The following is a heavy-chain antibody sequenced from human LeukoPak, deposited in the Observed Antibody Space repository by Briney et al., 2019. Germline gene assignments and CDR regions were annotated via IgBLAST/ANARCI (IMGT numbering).Heavy chain of an antibody. D-gene: IGHD3-22*01. J-gene: IGHJ4*02. V-gene: IGHV3-21*01. CDR3: ARDFRDLDPDYYDSSGPNDDY. CDR2: ISSSSSYI. Sequence: GGSLRLSCAASGFTFSSYSMNWVRQAPGKGLEWVSSISSSSSYIYYADSVKGRFTNSRDNAKNSLYLQMNSLRAEDTAVYYCARDFRDLDPDYYDSSGPNDDYWGQGTLVTVSS. CDR1: GFTFSSYS.